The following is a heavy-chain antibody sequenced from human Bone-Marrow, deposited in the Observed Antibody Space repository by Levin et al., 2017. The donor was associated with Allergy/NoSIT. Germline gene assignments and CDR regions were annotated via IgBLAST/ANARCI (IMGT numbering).Heavy chain of an antibody. J-gene: IGHJ4*02. D-gene: IGHD3-22*01. CDR1: GYSFTSYW. CDR2: IYPGDSDT. V-gene: IGHV5-51*01. CDR3: ARAYGSSGRYFDY. Sequence: GASVKVSCDTSGYSFTSYWIGWVRQMPGKGLEWMGIIYPGDSDTRYSPSFQGQVTISADRSITTAYLQWGSLKASDTAMYYCARAYGSSGRYFDYWGQGTLVTVSS.